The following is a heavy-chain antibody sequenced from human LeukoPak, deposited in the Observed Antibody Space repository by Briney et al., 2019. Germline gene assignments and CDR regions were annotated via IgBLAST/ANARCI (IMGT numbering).Heavy chain of an antibody. CDR3: ARDLKRSSGWFVDYYYYYGMDV. J-gene: IGHJ6*02. Sequence: GGSLRLSCAASGFTFGSYGMHWVRQAPGKGLEWVAVIWYDGSNKYYADSVKGRFTISRDNSKNTLYLQMNSLRAEDTAVYYCARDLKRSSGWFVDYYYYYGMDVWGQGTTVTVSS. CDR2: IWYDGSNK. V-gene: IGHV3-33*01. CDR1: GFTFGSYG. D-gene: IGHD6-19*01.